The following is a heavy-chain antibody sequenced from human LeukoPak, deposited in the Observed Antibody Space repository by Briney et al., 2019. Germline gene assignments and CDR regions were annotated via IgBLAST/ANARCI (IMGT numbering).Heavy chain of an antibody. V-gene: IGHV3-21*01. J-gene: IGHJ6*03. Sequence: AGSLRLSCAASGFTFSSYSMNWVRQAPGKGLEWVSSISSSSSYIYYADSVKGRFTISRDNAKNSLYLQMNSLRAEDTAVYYCARDAELKGYCSGGSCYSYYYYYMDVWGKGTTVTVSS. CDR1: GFTFSSYS. CDR3: ARDAELKGYCSGGSCYSYYYYYMDV. CDR2: ISSSSSYI. D-gene: IGHD2-15*01.